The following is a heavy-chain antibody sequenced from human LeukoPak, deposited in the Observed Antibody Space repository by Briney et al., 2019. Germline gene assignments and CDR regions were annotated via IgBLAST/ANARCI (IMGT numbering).Heavy chain of an antibody. CDR3: ATYRQVLLPFES. D-gene: IGHD2-8*02. CDR1: GFTFSSYE. V-gene: IGHV3-20*04. J-gene: IGHJ4*02. Sequence: GGSLRLSCAASGFTFSSYEMNWVRQAPGKGLEWVSGMNWNGGSTSYTDSVKGRFTISRDNAKNSLYLQMNSLRAEDTAIYYCATYRQVLLPFESWGQGTLVTVSS. CDR2: MNWNGGST.